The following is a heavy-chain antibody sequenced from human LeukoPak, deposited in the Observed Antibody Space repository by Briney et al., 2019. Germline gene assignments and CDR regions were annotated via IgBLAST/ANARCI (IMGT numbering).Heavy chain of an antibody. CDR1: GFTFSSYA. Sequence: GGSLRLSCAASGFTFSSYAMSWVRQAPGKGLEWVSAISGSGGSTYYADSVKGRFTSSRGNSKNTLYLQMNSLRAEDTAVYYCAKDRGEYSGYGGPFDYWGQGTLVTVSS. J-gene: IGHJ4*02. D-gene: IGHD5-12*01. CDR3: AKDRGEYSGYGGPFDY. CDR2: ISGSGGST. V-gene: IGHV3-23*01.